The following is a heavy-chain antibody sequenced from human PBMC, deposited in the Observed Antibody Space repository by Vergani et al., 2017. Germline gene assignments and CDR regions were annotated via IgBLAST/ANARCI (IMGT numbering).Heavy chain of an antibody. Sequence: QVQLQESGPGLVKPSQTLSLTCTVSGGSISSGDYYWNWIRQPPGKGLEWIGYIYYSVNTYYNPSLKSRVAMSVDTSKNQFSLKVTSVTAADTAVYFCARDRRDTALIRGAYFDYWGQGTLVTVSS. J-gene: IGHJ4*02. CDR1: GGSISSGDYY. V-gene: IGHV4-30-4*08. CDR2: IYYSVNT. D-gene: IGHD5-18*01. CDR3: ARDRRDTALIRGAYFDY.